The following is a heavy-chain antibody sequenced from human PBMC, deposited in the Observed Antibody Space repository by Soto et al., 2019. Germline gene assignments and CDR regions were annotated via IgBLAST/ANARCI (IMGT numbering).Heavy chain of an antibody. CDR1: GGTFSSYA. D-gene: IGHD2-15*01. Sequence: SSVKVSCKAFGGTFSSYAISWVRQAPGQGLEWMGGIIPIFGTANYAQKFQGRVTITADESTSTAYMELSSLRSEDTAVYYCARDQRYCSGGSCYSYWFDPWGQGTLVTVSS. CDR2: IIPIFGTA. J-gene: IGHJ5*02. V-gene: IGHV1-69*13. CDR3: ARDQRYCSGGSCYSYWFDP.